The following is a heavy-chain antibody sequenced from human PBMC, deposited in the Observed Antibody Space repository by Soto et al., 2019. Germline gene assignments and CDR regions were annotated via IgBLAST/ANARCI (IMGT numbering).Heavy chain of an antibody. V-gene: IGHV3-23*01. D-gene: IGHD2-8*01. J-gene: IGHJ6*02. CDR3: AKWAVYALGYSYGMDV. CDR1: GFTFSSYA. CDR2: FSGSGGST. Sequence: PGGSLRLSCAASGFTFSSYAMSWVRQAPGKGLEWVSAFSGSGGSTYYADSVKGRFTISRDNSKNTLYLQMNSLRAEDTAVYYCAKWAVYALGYSYGMDVWGQGXTVTL.